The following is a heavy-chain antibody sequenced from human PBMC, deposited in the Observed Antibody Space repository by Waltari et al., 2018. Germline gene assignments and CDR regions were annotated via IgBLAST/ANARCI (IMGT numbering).Heavy chain of an antibody. V-gene: IGHV3-21*01. J-gene: IGHJ4*02. CDR3: ASHYGDYAPLFDY. D-gene: IGHD4-17*01. CDR2: ISSSSSYI. Sequence: EVQLVASGGGLVKPGGSLRLSGAASGFTFSSYRLNWVRQAPGKGLEWVSSISSSSSYIYYADSVKGRFTISRDNAKNSLYLQMNSLRAEDTAVYYCASHYGDYAPLFDYWGQGTLVTVSS. CDR1: GFTFSSYR.